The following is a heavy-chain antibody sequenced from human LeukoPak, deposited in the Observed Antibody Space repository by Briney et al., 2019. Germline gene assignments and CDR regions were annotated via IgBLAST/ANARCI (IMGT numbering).Heavy chain of an antibody. CDR2: IKEDGSEK. V-gene: IGHV3-7*03. Sequence: GGSLRLSCAASGFTFSRYWMSWVRQAPGKGLEWVANIKEDGSEKHYVDSVKGRFSISRDNSKNTLYLQMNSLRAEDTAVYYCARTSGWYSSPLGYWGQGTLVTVSS. J-gene: IGHJ4*02. CDR3: ARTSGWYSSPLGY. CDR1: GFTFSRYW. D-gene: IGHD6-19*01.